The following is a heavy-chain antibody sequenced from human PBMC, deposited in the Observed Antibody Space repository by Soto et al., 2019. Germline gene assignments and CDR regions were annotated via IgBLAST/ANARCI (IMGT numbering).Heavy chain of an antibody. V-gene: IGHV1-2*02. CDR2: INPNSGGT. Sequence: ASVKVSCKASGYTFTGYYMHWVRQAPGQGLEWMGWINPNSGGTNYAQKFQGRVTMTRDTSISTAYMELSRLRSDDTAVYYCARDQAQYYYGSGSFYYYYGIDVWGQGTTVTVSS. CDR1: GYTFTGYY. J-gene: IGHJ6*02. D-gene: IGHD3-10*01. CDR3: ARDQAQYYYGSGSFYYYYGIDV.